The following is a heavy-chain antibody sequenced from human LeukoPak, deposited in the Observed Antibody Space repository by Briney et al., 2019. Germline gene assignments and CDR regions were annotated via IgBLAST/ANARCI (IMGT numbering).Heavy chain of an antibody. CDR1: GYSFTSYL. CDR2: IYPGDSDT. Sequence: GESLKISCKGSGYSFTSYLLVWVRQMPGKGLEWMGIIYPGDSDTRYSPSFQGQVTISADKSITTAYLQWSSLKASDTAMYYCARHGKWLQFPFDYWGQGTLVTVSS. J-gene: IGHJ4*02. CDR3: ARHGKWLQFPFDY. V-gene: IGHV5-51*01. D-gene: IGHD5-24*01.